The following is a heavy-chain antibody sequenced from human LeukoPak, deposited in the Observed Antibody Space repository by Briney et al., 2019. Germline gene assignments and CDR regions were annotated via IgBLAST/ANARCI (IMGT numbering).Heavy chain of an antibody. J-gene: IGHJ4*02. D-gene: IGHD3-10*01. CDR2: ISGGGETT. CDR1: GFTFNNYG. CDR3: ASGPVYYYGSGTGDY. Sequence: PGGSVRLSCAASGFTFNNYGMNWVRQAPGKGLEWVSSISGGGETTYYADSVKGRFTISRDNSKNTLYLQMNSLRAEDTAVYYCASGPVYYYGSGTGDYWGQGTLVTVSS. V-gene: IGHV3-23*01.